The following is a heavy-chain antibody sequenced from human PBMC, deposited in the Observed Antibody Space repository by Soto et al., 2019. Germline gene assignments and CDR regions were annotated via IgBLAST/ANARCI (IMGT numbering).Heavy chain of an antibody. CDR2: ISGSGDST. V-gene: IGHV3-23*01. CDR3: ASRSSGWYFDY. CDR1: GFTFSSYA. D-gene: IGHD6-19*01. Sequence: EVQLLESGGGLVQPGGSLRLSCAASGFTFSSYAMNWVRQAPGKGLEWVSVISGSGDSTYYADSVKGRFTISRHNSKNTLYPQMNSLRAEDTAVYYCASRSSGWYFDYWGQGTLITVSS. J-gene: IGHJ4*02.